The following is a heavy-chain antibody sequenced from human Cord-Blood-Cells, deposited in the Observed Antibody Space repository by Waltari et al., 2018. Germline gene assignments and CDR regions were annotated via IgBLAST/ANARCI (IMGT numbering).Heavy chain of an antibody. Sequence: QVQLVESGGGVVQPGGSLRLSCAASGFTFSSYGMHWVRQAPGKGMGWVEFIRYDGSKKNYADSVKGRFTIARDKSKNTLYLQMNSLRAEDTAVYYCAKGSLLSYFQHWGQGTLVTVSS. V-gene: IGHV3-30*02. CDR2: IRYDGSKK. J-gene: IGHJ1*01. CDR3: AKGSLLSYFQH. D-gene: IGHD2-2*01. CDR1: GFTFSSYG.